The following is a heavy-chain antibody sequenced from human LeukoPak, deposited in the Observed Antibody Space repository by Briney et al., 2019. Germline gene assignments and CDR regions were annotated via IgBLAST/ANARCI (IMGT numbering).Heavy chain of an antibody. V-gene: IGHV3-11*01. J-gene: IGHJ4*02. D-gene: IGHD1-1*01. Sequence: GGSLRLSCADFGFTFSDSYMSWIRQAPGKGLEWVSYISGSGSTTYYADSVKGRFTVSRENAKNLLYLQMNSLRVEDTAVYYCARGTYGTPHFEDWGQGTLVTVSS. CDR1: GFTFSDSY. CDR2: ISGSGSTT. CDR3: ARGTYGTPHFED.